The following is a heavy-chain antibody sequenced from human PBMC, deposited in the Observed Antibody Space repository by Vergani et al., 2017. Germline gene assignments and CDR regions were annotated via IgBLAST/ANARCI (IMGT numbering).Heavy chain of an antibody. Sequence: QMQLQESCPGLVKASETLSLTCTVSGDSIISRSYYWGWIRQPPGKGLEWIGSIYNSGNGDSSSSLKSRVTISADTSKNQFSLRLTSVTAADTAVYYCASGKYYSDSTSHCRGRYFDFWGRGTLVTVPS. J-gene: IGHJ2*01. CDR1: GDSIISRSYY. CDR2: IYNSGNG. D-gene: IGHD3-16*01. V-gene: IGHV4-39*01. CDR3: ASGKYYSDSTSHCRGRYFDF.